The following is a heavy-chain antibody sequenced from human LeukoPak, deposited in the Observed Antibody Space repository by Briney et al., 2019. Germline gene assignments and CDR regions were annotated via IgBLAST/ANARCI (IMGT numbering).Heavy chain of an antibody. J-gene: IGHJ6*03. D-gene: IGHD2-15*01. V-gene: IGHV5-51*01. CDR2: IYPGDSDT. Sequence: GESLKISCKGSGYSFTSYWIGWVRQMPGKGLERMGIIYPGDSDTRYSPSFQGQITISADKSISTAYLQWSSLKASDTAMYYCARHNPSYKYCSGGSCLMDVWGKGTTVTVSS. CDR3: ARHNPSYKYCSGGSCLMDV. CDR1: GYSFTSYW.